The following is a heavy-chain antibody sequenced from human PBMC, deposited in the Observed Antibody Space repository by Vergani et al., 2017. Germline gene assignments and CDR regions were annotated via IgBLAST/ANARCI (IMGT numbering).Heavy chain of an antibody. CDR1: GFTFSGSA. D-gene: IGHD2-15*01. V-gene: IGHV3-73*01. J-gene: IGHJ6*02. Sequence: EVQLVESGGGLVQPGGSLKLSCAASGFTFSGSAMHWVRQASGKGLEWVGRIRSKANSYATAYAASVKGRFTISRNDSKNTAYLQMNSLKTEDTAVYYCTRRLGYCSGGSCYGYYGMDVWGQGSTVTVS. CDR3: TRRLGYCSGGSCYGYYGMDV. CDR2: IRSKANSYAT.